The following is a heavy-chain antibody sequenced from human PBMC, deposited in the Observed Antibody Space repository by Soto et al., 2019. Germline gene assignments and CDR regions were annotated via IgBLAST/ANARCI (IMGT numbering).Heavy chain of an antibody. V-gene: IGHV1-69*02. J-gene: IGHJ3*02. D-gene: IGHD2-2*01. CDR3: ARPRKSNCSSTSCYRVVDAFDI. Sequence: QVQLVQSGAEVKKPGSSVKVSCKASGGTFSSYTISWVRQAPGQGLEWMGRIIPILGIANYAQKFQGRVTITADKSTSTAYMELSSLRSEDTAVYYCARPRKSNCSSTSCYRVVDAFDIWGQGTMVTVSS. CDR2: IIPILGIA. CDR1: GGTFSSYT.